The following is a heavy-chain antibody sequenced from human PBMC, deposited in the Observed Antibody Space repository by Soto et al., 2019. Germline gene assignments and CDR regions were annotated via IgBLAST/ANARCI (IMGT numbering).Heavy chain of an antibody. Sequence: QITLKESGPTLVKPTQTLTLTCTFSGFSLSTSGVGVGWIRQPPGKALEWLALLYWDDDKRYSPSLKSRLTITKDTSKNQVVLTMTNMDPVDTATDYCAHSYYYDSSGYSPSFDYWGQGTLVTVSS. CDR1: GFSLSTSGVG. CDR2: LYWDDDK. CDR3: AHSYYYDSSGYSPSFDY. V-gene: IGHV2-5*02. D-gene: IGHD3-22*01. J-gene: IGHJ4*02.